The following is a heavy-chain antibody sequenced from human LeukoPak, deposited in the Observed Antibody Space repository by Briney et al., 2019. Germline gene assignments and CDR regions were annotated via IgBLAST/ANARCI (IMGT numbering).Heavy chain of an antibody. CDR1: GFTFSSYS. CDR3: ARDVTLGNFDY. D-gene: IGHD3-16*01. CDR2: ISSSSSYI. V-gene: IGHV3-21*01. Sequence: PGGSLRLSCAASGFTFSSYSMNWVRQAPGKGPEWVSSISSSSSYIYYADSVKGRFTISRDNAKNSLYLQMNSLRAEDTAVYYCARDVTLGNFDYWGQGILVIVSS. J-gene: IGHJ4*02.